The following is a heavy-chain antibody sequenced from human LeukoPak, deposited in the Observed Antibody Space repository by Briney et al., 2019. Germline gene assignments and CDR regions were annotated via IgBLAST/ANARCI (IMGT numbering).Heavy chain of an antibody. CDR1: GDSISSVNW. J-gene: IGHJ4*02. V-gene: IGHV4-4*02. CDR3: ARQMAGED. CDR2: IFHSGTT. D-gene: IGHD6-19*01. Sequence: SGTLSLTCAVSGDSISSVNWWNWVRQPPGKGLEWIGEIFHSGTTHYNPSLKSRVTISVDKSENQFSLKLLSVTAADTAIYYCARQMAGEDWGQGTLVTVSS.